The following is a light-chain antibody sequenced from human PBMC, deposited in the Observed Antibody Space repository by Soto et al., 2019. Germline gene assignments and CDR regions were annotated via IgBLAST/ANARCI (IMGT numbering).Light chain of an antibody. Sequence: QSVLTQPASMSGSLGQSITISCTGTRSDIGTYNYLSWYQQHPGKAPRLVISDVSNRPSGVSNRFSGSKSGNTASLTITGLQSEDEADYYCMSYTTTSSFVFGSGTKVTVL. J-gene: IGLJ1*01. CDR3: MSYTTTSSFV. CDR1: RSDIGTYNY. V-gene: IGLV2-14*03. CDR2: DVS.